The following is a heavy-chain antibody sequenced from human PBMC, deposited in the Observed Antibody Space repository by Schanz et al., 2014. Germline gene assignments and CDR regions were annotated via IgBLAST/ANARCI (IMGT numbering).Heavy chain of an antibody. D-gene: IGHD3-3*01. V-gene: IGHV1-18*01. CDR3: ARSAGRDFWSGYYTRFDY. Sequence: QVQLVQSGAEVKKPGASVRVSCKASGGTLDTYKIAWVRQAPGQGLEWMGWISVYNHNKEYDQKFQGRVTMTTDTSTSTAYMALTDLRSDDTAVYYCARSAGRDFWSGYYTRFDYWGQGTLVTVSS. CDR1: GGTLDTYK. CDR2: ISVYNHNK. J-gene: IGHJ4*02.